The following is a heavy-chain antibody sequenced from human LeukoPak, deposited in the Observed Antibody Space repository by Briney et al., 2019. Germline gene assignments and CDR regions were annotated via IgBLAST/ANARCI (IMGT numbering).Heavy chain of an antibody. CDR3: GKEVERHFDLKY. V-gene: IGHV3-23*01. CDR2: FSGGGDS. J-gene: IGHJ4*02. CDR1: GFTSGIYA. Sequence: PGGSLRLSCAASGFTSGIYAVSWVRQAPGKGLEWVSAFSGGGDSYYADSVKGRFTISRDNSKKILYLQMNSLRAGDTAVYYCGKEVERHFDLKYWGQGTLVTVSS.